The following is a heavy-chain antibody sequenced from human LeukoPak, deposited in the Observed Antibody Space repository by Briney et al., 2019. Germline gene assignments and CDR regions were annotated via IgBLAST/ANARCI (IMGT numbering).Heavy chain of an antibody. J-gene: IGHJ4*02. CDR2: IIPIFGTA. CDR1: GGTFTSYA. Sequence: SVKVSCKASGGTFTSYAISWVRQAPGQGLEWMGGIIPIFGTANYAQKFQGRVTITTDESTSTAYMELSSLRSEDTAVYYCARMVRGVIRPHYYFDYWGQGTLVTVSS. D-gene: IGHD3-10*01. V-gene: IGHV1-69*05. CDR3: ARMVRGVIRPHYYFDY.